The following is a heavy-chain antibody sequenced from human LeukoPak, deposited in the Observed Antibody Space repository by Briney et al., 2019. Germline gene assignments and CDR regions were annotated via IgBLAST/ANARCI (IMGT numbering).Heavy chain of an antibody. J-gene: IGHJ4*02. Sequence: SETLSLTCSVSGGSMSRYYWSWVRQPPGMGLEWIGSIFYSGTTNYNPSLKNRVTMSLDMSENQFSLKLTSVTAADTAVYYCARDIGNQGNWNRIFDYWGQGTLVTVSS. CDR3: ARDIGNQGNWNRIFDY. V-gene: IGHV4-59*01. CDR2: IFYSGTT. CDR1: GGSMSRYY. D-gene: IGHD1-1*01.